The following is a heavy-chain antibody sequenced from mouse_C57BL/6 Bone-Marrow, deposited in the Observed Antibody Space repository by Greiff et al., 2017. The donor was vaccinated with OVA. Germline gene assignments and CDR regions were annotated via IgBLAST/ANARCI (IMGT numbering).Heavy chain of an antibody. D-gene: IGHD1-1*01. CDR1: GFTFSSYA. CDR3: ARGGTTVVAPYAMDY. V-gene: IGHV5-4*03. Sequence: EVKVVESGGGLVKPGGSLKLSCAASGFTFSSYAMSWVRQTPEKRLEWVATISDGGSYTYYPDNVKGRFTISRDNAKNNLYLQMSHLKSEDTAMYYCARGGTTVVAPYAMDYWGQGTSVTVSS. CDR2: ISDGGSYT. J-gene: IGHJ4*01.